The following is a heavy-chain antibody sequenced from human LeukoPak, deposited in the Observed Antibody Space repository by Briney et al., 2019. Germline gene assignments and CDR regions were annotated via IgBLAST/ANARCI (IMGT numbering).Heavy chain of an antibody. J-gene: IGHJ3*01. Sequence: GSLRLSCSASGFTFSNYAMHWVRQSPGKGLEWIGEIFHSGSTKYNPSLKSRVTISVDKSKNQFSLNLTSVTAADTAMYYCARDASLQTGAFDVWGQGTMVTVSS. CDR1: GFTFSNYA. V-gene: IGHV4-4*02. CDR3: ARDASLQTGAFDV. CDR2: IFHSGST. D-gene: IGHD5-24*01.